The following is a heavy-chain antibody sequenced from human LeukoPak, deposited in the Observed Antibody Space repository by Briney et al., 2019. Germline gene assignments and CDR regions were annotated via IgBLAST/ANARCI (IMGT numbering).Heavy chain of an antibody. Sequence: SETLSLTCTVSGDFISNNFWHWIRQPPGKGLEWIGYIYHSGSTYHNPSLKSRVSISVDMSKNQFSLKLSPVTAADTAVYYCARSSHSGTYAGGYWGQGTLVTVSS. J-gene: IGHJ4*02. CDR3: ARSSHSGTYAGGY. CDR2: IYHSGST. D-gene: IGHD1-26*01. CDR1: GDFISNNF. V-gene: IGHV4-59*01.